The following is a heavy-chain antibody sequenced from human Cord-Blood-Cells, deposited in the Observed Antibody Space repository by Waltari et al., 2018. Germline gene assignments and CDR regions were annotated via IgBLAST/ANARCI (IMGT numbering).Heavy chain of an antibody. Sequence: EVQLVESGGGLVQPGGSLRLSCAASGFTFRSYSMNLVRQAPGKGLEWVSYISSSSSTKYYADSVNGRFTISRDNAKNSLYLQMNSLRDEDTAVYYCARDNEDSSSFDYWGQGTLVTVSS. CDR1: GFTFRSYS. CDR2: ISSSSSTK. J-gene: IGHJ4*02. CDR3: ARDNEDSSSFDY. D-gene: IGHD6-6*01. V-gene: IGHV3-48*02.